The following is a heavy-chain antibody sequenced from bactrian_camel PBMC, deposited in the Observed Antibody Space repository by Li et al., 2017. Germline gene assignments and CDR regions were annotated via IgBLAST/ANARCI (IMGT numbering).Heavy chain of an antibody. CDR3: VKPNPDARGGFDH. J-gene: IGHJ4*01. V-gene: IGHV3S40*01. CDR1: GFTFGSSG. D-gene: IGHD1*01. CDR2: IYNNGKTT. Sequence: VQLVESGGGSVQAGGSLRLSCAASGFTFGSSGMSWVRQAPGKGLEWVSVIYNNGKTTNYADSVKGRFTISRDNAKNTVYLLMNSLKPEDTAVYYCVKPNPDARGGFDHWGQGTQVTVS.